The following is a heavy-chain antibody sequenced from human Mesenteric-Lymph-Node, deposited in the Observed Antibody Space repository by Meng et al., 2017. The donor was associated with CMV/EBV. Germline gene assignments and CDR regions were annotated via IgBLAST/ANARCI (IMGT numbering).Heavy chain of an antibody. Sequence: GGSLRLSCEGSGYSFTSYWIGWVRQMPGKGLEWMGIIYPDDSTTKYNPSFQGQVTVSADKSISTAYLQWSSLKASDTAVYYCARGRITIFGVVTPHRFDPWGQGTLVTVSS. CDR3: ARGRITIFGVVTPHRFDP. J-gene: IGHJ5*02. D-gene: IGHD3-3*01. CDR1: GYSFTSYW. CDR2: IYPDDSTT. V-gene: IGHV5-51*01.